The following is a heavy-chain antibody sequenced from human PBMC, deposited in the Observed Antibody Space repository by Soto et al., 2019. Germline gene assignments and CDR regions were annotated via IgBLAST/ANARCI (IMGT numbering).Heavy chain of an antibody. Sequence: QVQLQESGPGLVKPSETLSLTCTVSGGSINSYYWSWIRQPPGKGLEWIAYIYYSGSTDYNPSLKSRLTISIDTSKNQFSLKLSCVTPADTAVYHCASTARIRGGASFDDWGQGTLVTVSS. CDR3: ASTARIRGGASFDD. D-gene: IGHD3-10*01. V-gene: IGHV4-59*01. CDR1: GGSINSYY. CDR2: IYYSGST. J-gene: IGHJ4*02.